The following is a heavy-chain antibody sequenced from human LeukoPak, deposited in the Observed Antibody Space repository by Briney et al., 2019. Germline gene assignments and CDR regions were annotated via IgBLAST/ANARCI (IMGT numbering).Heavy chain of an antibody. CDR1: GGSISSGGHS. CDR2: IYHSGSGST. J-gene: IGHJ4*02. D-gene: IGHD6-19*01. CDR3: ARAAHSGWYEIDY. V-gene: IGHV4-30-2*02. Sequence: SQTLSLTCTVSGGSISSGGHSWSWIRQPPGKGLEWIGYIYHSGSGSTYYNPSLKSRVTISIDKSKNQFSLKLNSVTAADTAVYYCARAAHSGWYEIDYWGQGTLVTVSS.